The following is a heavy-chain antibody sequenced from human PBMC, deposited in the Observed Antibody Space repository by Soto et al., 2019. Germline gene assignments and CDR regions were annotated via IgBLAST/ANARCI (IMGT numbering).Heavy chain of an antibody. J-gene: IGHJ4*02. CDR1: GFTFSSYG. CDR3: ARDTPSYGSGSYSLNPFDS. D-gene: IGHD3-10*01. CDR2: IWYDGSNK. V-gene: IGHV3-33*01. Sequence: QVQLVESGGGVVQPGRSLRLSCAASGFTFSSYGMHWVRQAPGKGLEWVAVIWYDGSNKYYADSVKGRFTISRDNSKNTLYLQMNSLRAEDTAVYYCARDTPSYGSGSYSLNPFDSWGQGTLVTVSS.